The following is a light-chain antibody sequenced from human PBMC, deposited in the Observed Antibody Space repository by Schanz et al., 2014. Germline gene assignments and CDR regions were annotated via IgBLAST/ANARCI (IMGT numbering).Light chain of an antibody. V-gene: IGLV2-14*02. J-gene: IGLJ1*01. CDR2: DVG. CDR1: SSDVGSYNL. Sequence: QSALTQPASVSGSPGQSITISCTGTSSDVGSYNLVSWYQQHPGKAPKLMIYDVGNRPSGVSNRFSASKSGNTASLTISGLQAEDEADYYCSSYRRTATVAVFGTGTKLTVL. CDR3: SSYRRTATVAV.